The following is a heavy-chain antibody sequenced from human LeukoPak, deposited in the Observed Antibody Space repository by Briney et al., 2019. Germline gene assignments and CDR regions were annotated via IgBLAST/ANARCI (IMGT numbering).Heavy chain of an antibody. D-gene: IGHD3-22*01. CDR2: IYSGGST. CDR3: ARDHYYDSGDY. J-gene: IGHJ4*02. CDR1: GFTVSSNY. Sequence: GGSLRLSCAASGFTVSSNYMSWVRQAPGKGLEWGSVIYSGGSTYYADSVKGRFTISRDNSKNTLYLQMNSLRAEDTDVYYCARDHYYDSGDYWGQGTLVTVSS. V-gene: IGHV3-53*01.